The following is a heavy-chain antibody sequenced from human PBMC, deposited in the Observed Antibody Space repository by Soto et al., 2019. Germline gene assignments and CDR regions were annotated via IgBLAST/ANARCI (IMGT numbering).Heavy chain of an antibody. D-gene: IGHD2-8*01. CDR3: VGRLTSIHKYFDA. CDR1: GHSISGGTRY. V-gene: IGHV4-31*03. CDR2: LSSSVNS. J-gene: IGHJ4*02. Sequence: PSETLSLTCTLSGHSISGGTRYWNWIRKHPGKGREWIGYLSSSVNSYYTRYLQSRVFMSVDTSKKLFSLKLSSVTAADTAIYYCVGRLTSIHKYFDAWGQGTQVTVSS.